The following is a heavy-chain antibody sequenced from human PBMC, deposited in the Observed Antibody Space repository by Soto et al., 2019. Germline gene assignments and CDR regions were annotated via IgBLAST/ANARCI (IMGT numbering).Heavy chain of an antibody. CDR1: GGSIRSHGYY. J-gene: IGHJ5*02. CDR2: MYYSGTT. V-gene: IGHV4-39*01. Sequence: QLRLQESGPGLVKPSDTLALTCSVSGGSIRSHGYYWAWIRQPPGKGLEWIGSMYYSGTTYYNPSIKSRVTLSIDSSKNQFSLKVKSVIAADTAVYYCARPVYSGNFFANAARFDPWGQGTLVTVSS. CDR3: ARPVYSGNFFANAARFDP. D-gene: IGHD1-26*01.